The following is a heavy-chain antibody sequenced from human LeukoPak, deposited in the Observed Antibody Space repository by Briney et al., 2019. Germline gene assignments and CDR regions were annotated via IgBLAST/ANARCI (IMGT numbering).Heavy chain of an antibody. J-gene: IGHJ4*02. D-gene: IGHD2-8*01. V-gene: IGHV4-59*01. CDR1: GASISRFY. CDR3: ARRIESLYYFDY. Sequence: SETLSLTCTVSGASISRFYWSWIRQPPGKGLEWVGYIYYTGRTNYNPSLKSRVTISLDTSNSQFSLKLSSVTAADTAVYYCARRIESLYYFDYWGQGTLVTVSS. CDR2: IYYTGRT.